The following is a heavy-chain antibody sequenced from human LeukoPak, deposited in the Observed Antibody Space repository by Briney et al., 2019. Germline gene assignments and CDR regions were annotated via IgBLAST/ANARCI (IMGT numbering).Heavy chain of an antibody. CDR2: IHSDGSST. Sequence: PGGSLRLSCAASGFTFSSYWMHWVRQAPGKGLVWVSRIHSDGSSTTYADSVKGRFTISRDNSKNTLYLQMNSLRAEDTAVYYCAKGLFWSGYYSFDYWGQGTLVTVSS. V-gene: IGHV3-74*01. CDR3: AKGLFWSGYYSFDY. D-gene: IGHD3-3*01. CDR1: GFTFSSYW. J-gene: IGHJ4*02.